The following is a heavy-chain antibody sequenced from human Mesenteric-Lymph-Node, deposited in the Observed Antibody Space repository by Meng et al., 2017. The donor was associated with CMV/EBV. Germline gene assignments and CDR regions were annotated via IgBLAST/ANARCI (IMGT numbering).Heavy chain of an antibody. CDR2: IIPIFGTA. CDR1: GTVSSYA. Sequence: GTVSSYAISGVRQAPGQGLEWMGGIIPIFGTANYAQKFQGRVTITADKSTSTAYMQLSSLRSEDTAVYYCASHPPYCSSTNCYFRFQYWGQGTLVTVS. V-gene: IGHV1-69*06. CDR3: ASHPPYCSSTNCYFRFQY. D-gene: IGHD2-2*01. J-gene: IGHJ1*01.